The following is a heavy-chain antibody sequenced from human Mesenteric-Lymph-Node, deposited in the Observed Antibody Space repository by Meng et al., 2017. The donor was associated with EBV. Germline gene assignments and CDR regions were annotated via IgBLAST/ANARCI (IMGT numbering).Heavy chain of an antibody. D-gene: IGHD3-22*01. J-gene: IGHJ4*02. CDR3: ARDERRYSDSSGQFDY. V-gene: IGHV4-30-2*01. CDR2: IYHGGST. CDR1: GGSISSGGYS. Sequence: QLQLQESGSGLVNPSQTLPLTRAVPGGSISSGGYSGSWIRQPPGKGLELIGYIYHGGSTYYNPSLKSRVTMSVDRPNNQFSLKLSSVTAADTAVYYCARDERRYSDSSGQFDYWGQGTLGTVSS.